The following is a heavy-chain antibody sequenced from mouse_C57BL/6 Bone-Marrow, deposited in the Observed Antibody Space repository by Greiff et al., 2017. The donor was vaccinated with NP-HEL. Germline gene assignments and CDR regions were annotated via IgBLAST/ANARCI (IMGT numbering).Heavy chain of an antibody. J-gene: IGHJ4*01. Sequence: EVKLVESGGGLVQPGGSLKLSCAASGFTFSDYYMYWVRQTPEKRLEWVAYLSNGGGSTYYPDTVKGRFTISRDNAKNTLYLQMSRLKSEDTAMYYCARQYYYGSSFYYYAMDYWGQGTSVTVSS. CDR2: LSNGGGST. CDR3: ARQYYYGSSFYYYAMDY. V-gene: IGHV5-12*01. CDR1: GFTFSDYY. D-gene: IGHD1-1*01.